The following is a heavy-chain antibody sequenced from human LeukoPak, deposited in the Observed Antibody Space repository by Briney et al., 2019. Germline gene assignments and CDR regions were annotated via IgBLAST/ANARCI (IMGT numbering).Heavy chain of an antibody. CDR1: GFTFSSYW. J-gene: IGHJ3*02. CDR2: INSDGSST. CDR3: ATEVPYCSSTSCYNAPPDAFDI. V-gene: IGHV3-74*01. D-gene: IGHD2-2*02. Sequence: GGSLRLSCAASGFTFSSYWMHWVRQAPGKGLVWVSRINSDGSSTSYADSVKGRFTISRDNAKNTLYLQMNSLRAEDTAVYYCATEVPYCSSTSCYNAPPDAFDIWGQGTMVTVSS.